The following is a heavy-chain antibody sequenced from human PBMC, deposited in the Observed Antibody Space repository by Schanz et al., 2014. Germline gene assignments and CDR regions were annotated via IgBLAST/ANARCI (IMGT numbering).Heavy chain of an antibody. CDR2: ISYHGSER. CDR3: AKSYDTSGYSGFDY. D-gene: IGHD3-22*01. J-gene: IGHJ4*02. V-gene: IGHV3-30*18. Sequence: QVQLVESGRCMVQPGRSLRLSCAGSGFSFSDYGMHWVRQAPGRGLEWVAVISYHGSERYSADSVKGRFTISRDNSKNTLYLQMNSLRTEDTAVYFCAKSYDTSGYSGFDYWGQGTLVTVSS. CDR1: GFSFSDYG.